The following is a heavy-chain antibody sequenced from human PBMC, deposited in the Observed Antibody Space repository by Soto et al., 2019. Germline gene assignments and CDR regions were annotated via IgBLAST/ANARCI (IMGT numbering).Heavy chain of an antibody. CDR3: TRDYVMDV. J-gene: IGHJ6*02. CDR2: ISTTSTYI. CDR1: GXTFSGDS. Sequence: LRLSFAASGXTFSGDSMNWVRQAPGKGLEWVSSISTTSTYIYYADSVKGRFTISRDNANNSLHLQMNSLRAEDTAVYYCTRDYVMDVWGQGTTVTVSS. V-gene: IGHV3-21*01.